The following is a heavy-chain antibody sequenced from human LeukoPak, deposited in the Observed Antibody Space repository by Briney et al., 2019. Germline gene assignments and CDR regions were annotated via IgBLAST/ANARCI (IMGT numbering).Heavy chain of an antibody. CDR2: IYYSGST. D-gene: IGHD3-22*01. J-gene: IGHJ3*02. CDR3: ARDGYSDSLNYYDSSGPDAFDI. Sequence: SETLSLTCTVSGGSISSSSYYWGWIRQPPGKGLEWIGSIYYSGSTYYNPSLKSRVTISVDTSKNQFPLKLSSVTAADTAVYYCARDGYSDSLNYYDSSGPDAFDIWGQGTMVTASS. CDR1: GGSISSSSYY. V-gene: IGHV4-39*06.